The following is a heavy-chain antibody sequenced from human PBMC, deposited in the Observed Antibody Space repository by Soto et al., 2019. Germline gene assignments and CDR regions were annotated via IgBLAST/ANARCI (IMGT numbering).Heavy chain of an antibody. D-gene: IGHD4-17*01. CDR3: ARASVTTRGKIFDY. J-gene: IGHJ4*02. CDR1: GGSISSYY. CDR2: IYYSGST. Sequence: PSETLSLTCTVSGGSISSYYWSWIRQPPGKGLEWIGYIYYSGSTNYNPSLKSRVTISVDTSKNQFSLKLSSVTAADTAVYYCARASVTTRGKIFDYWGQGTLVTVSS. V-gene: IGHV4-59*01.